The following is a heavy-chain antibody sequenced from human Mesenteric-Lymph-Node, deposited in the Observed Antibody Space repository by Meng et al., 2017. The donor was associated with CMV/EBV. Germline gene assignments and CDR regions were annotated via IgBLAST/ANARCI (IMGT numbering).Heavy chain of an antibody. Sequence: GESLKISCAASGFIFRSHAMSWVRQAPGKGLEWVSTIGSSGGTTYNADSVKGRFTISRDTSKNTLFLQMNSLRAEDTAVYYCARDSDYYDSSDPTLDSWGQGTLVTVSS. CDR3: ARDSDYYDSSDPTLDS. D-gene: IGHD3-22*01. CDR2: IGSSGGTT. J-gene: IGHJ4*02. V-gene: IGHV3-23*01. CDR1: GFIFRSHA.